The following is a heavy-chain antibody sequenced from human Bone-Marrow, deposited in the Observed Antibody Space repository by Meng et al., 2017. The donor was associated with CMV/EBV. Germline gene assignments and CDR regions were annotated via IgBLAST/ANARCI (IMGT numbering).Heavy chain of an antibody. CDR1: GDRVSSNSAA. V-gene: IGHV6-1*01. Sequence: SETLSLTCAISGDRVSSNSAAWNWIRQSPSRGLEWLGRTYYRSKWYHDYAVSVKRRITINPDTSKNQFSLQLNSVNPEDTAVYYCARDPRCLEWVSFDYWGQGTLVTVSS. CDR3: ARDPRCLEWVSFDY. J-gene: IGHJ4*02. CDR2: TYYRSKWYH. D-gene: IGHD3-3*01.